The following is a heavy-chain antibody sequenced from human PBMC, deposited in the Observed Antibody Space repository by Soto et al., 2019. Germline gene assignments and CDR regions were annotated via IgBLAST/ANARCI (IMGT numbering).Heavy chain of an antibody. CDR2: ILPKFGKT. CDR3: ARAPILVAVTLHENYFDL. Sequence: QVRLAQSGTEVKKPGSSVKVSCKASGGTFSDSGVTWVRQAPRQGLEWVGAILPKFGKTNYAQKFQGRVAIIADKSPDTAYMELSSLRSEDTAIYYCARAPILVAVTLHENYFDLWGQGTLVTVSS. D-gene: IGHD2-21*02. J-gene: IGHJ4*02. CDR1: GGTFSDSG. V-gene: IGHV1-69*06.